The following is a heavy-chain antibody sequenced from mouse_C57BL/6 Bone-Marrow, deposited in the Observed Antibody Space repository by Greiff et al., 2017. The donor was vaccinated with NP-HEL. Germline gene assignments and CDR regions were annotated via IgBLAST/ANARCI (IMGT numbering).Heavy chain of an antibody. J-gene: IGHJ2*01. CDR2: ISSGSSTI. CDR3: ARLFYLDY. V-gene: IGHV5-17*01. CDR1: GFTFSDYG. Sequence: EVHLVESGGGLVKPGGSLKLSCAASGFTFSDYGMHWVRQAPEKGLEWVAYISSGSSTIYYADTVKGRFTISRDNAKNTLFLQMTSLRSEDTAMYYCARLFYLDYWGQGTTLTVSS.